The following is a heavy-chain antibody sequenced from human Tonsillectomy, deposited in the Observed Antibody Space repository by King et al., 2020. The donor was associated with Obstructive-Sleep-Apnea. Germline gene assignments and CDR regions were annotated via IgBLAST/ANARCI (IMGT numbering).Heavy chain of an antibody. D-gene: IGHD6-19*01. J-gene: IGHJ3*02. CDR3: ARGVPRSKLESGWAPFDI. CDR1: DGSISNYN. V-gene: IGHV4-59*01. CDR2: IYYSGST. Sequence: VQLQESGPGLVKPSETLSLTCTVSDGSISNYNWTWIRQPPGKGLEWIGYIYYSGSTNCNPSLKSRVTVSGDTSKNQLSLNLTSGTAADTAVYYCARGVPRSKLESGWAPFDIWGQGTMVTVSS.